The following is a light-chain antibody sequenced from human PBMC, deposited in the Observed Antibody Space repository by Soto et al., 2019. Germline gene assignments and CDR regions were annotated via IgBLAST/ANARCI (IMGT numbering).Light chain of an antibody. J-gene: IGKJ2*01. CDR2: AAT. CDR1: QTFNNY. V-gene: IGKV1-39*01. Sequence: DIQMPQSPSSLSASVGDTVSITCRAGQTFNNYLNWYQHKPGKVPKLLIYAATALKSGVPSRFSASASRKDLSLTIINVQPEDCGTYYCQQSYTSQQTFGQGTKLEI. CDR3: QQSYTSQQT.